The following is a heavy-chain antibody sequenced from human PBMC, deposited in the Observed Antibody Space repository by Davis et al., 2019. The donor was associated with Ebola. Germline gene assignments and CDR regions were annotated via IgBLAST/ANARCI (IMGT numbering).Heavy chain of an antibody. J-gene: IGHJ4*02. D-gene: IGHD3-22*01. V-gene: IGHV3-48*02. Sequence: PGGSLRLSCAASGFTFSSYSMNWVRQAPGKGLEWVSYISSSSSTIYYADSVKGRFTISRDNAKNSLYLQMNSLRDEDTAVYYCAKPIGGYDSSGYSDYWGQGTLVTVSS. CDR2: ISSSSSTI. CDR1: GFTFSSYS. CDR3: AKPIGGYDSSGYSDY.